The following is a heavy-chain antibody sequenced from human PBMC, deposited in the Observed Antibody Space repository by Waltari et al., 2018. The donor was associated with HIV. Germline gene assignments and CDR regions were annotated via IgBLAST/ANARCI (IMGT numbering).Heavy chain of an antibody. CDR1: GGSVSSSKYY. Sequence: QVQLQESGPGLVKPPETLSLSCNVSGGSVSSSKYYWSWIRQSPGKRPEWIGYVYYNGATSYSPSLKRRVSISVDTSKNRFSLKLNSVTAADTAIYYCARDRGASEIWGQGKMVIVSS. D-gene: IGHD5-12*01. CDR3: ARDRGASEI. V-gene: IGHV4-61*01. J-gene: IGHJ3*01. CDR2: VYYNGAT.